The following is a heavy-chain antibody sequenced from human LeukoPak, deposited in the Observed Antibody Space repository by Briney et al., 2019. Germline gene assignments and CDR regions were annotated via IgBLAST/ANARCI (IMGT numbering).Heavy chain of an antibody. CDR3: AGPFDFDY. V-gene: IGHV3-7*01. CDR2: IKQDGSEK. CDR1: GFTFSIYW. J-gene: IGHJ4*02. Sequence: GGSLRLSCAASGFTFSIYWMSWVRQAPGKGLEWVANIKQDGSEKYYVDSVKGRFTVSRDNAKNSLYLQMNSLRAEDTAVYYCAGPFDFDYWGQGTLVTVSS.